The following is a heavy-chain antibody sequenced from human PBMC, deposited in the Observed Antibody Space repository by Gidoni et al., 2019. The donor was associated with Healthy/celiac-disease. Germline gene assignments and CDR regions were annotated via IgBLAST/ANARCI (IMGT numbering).Heavy chain of an antibody. CDR3: ARGHFGIAVAGPISDY. CDR2: INTNTGNP. V-gene: IGHV7-4-1*02. D-gene: IGHD6-19*01. CDR1: GYTLTSYA. J-gene: IGHJ4*02. Sequence: QVQLVQSGSELQKTGASVKVSCKASGYTLTSYAMNWVRQAPGQGLERIGWINTNTGNPTYAQGFTGRFVFSLDTSVSTAYLQISSLKAEDTAVYYCARGHFGIAVAGPISDYWGQGTLVTVSS.